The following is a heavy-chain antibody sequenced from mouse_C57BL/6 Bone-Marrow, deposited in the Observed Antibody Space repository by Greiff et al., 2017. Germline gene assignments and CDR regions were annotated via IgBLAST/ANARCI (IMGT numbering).Heavy chain of an antibody. D-gene: IGHD1-1*01. J-gene: IGHJ3*01. CDR1: GYTFTSYW. CDR3: ARGGYYYGSSWFAY. V-gene: IGHV1-64*01. CDR2: IHPNSGST. Sequence: QVQLQQPGAELVKPGASVKLSCKASGYTFTSYWMHWVKQRPGQGLEWIGMIHPNSGSTNYNEKFKSKATLTVDKSSSKAYMQLSSLTSEDSAVYYCARGGYYYGSSWFAYWGQGTLVTVSA.